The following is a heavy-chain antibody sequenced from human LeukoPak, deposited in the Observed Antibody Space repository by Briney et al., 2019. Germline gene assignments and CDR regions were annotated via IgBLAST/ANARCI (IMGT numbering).Heavy chain of an antibody. J-gene: IGHJ4*02. CDR2: IWYDGSNK. Sequence: PGGSLRLSCAASGFTFSSYGMHWVRQAPGKGLEWVAVIWYDGSNKYYADSVKGRFTISRDNSKNRLYMQMNSLRAEDTAVYYCAKDRDGYDSTLDYWGQGTLVTVSS. CDR3: AKDRDGYDSTLDY. D-gene: IGHD5-12*01. CDR1: GFTFSSYG. V-gene: IGHV3-33*06.